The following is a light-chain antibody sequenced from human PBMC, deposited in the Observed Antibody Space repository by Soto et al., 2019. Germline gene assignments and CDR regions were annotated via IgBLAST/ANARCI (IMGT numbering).Light chain of an antibody. J-gene: IGLJ1*01. CDR2: EVS. Sequence: QSALTQPPSASGSPGQSATISCTGTSSDVGGYNYVSWYQQHPGKAPKLMIFEVSKRPSGVPDRFSGSKSGNTASLTVSGLQAEDEADYYCCSYGGSNDYVFGTGTKVTVL. V-gene: IGLV2-8*01. CDR1: SSDVGGYNY. CDR3: CSYGGSNDYV.